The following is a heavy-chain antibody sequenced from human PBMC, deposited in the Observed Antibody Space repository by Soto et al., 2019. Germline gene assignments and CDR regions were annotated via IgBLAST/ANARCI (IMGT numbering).Heavy chain of an antibody. J-gene: IGHJ6*03. CDR3: ARDGYCSSTSCHNSYMDV. Sequence: ASVNVSCKASGYTFTSYAMHWVRQAPGQKLEGMGWINAGNGNTKYSQKFQGRVTITRDTSASTAYMELSSLRSEDTAVYYCARDGYCSSTSCHNSYMDVWGKEDRVTVSS. D-gene: IGHD2-2*02. CDR1: GYTFTSYA. V-gene: IGHV1-3*01. CDR2: INAGNGNT.